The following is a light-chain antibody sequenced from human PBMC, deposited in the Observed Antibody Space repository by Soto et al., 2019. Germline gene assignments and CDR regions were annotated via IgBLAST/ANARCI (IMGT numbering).Light chain of an antibody. J-gene: IGKJ4*01. CDR2: AAS. V-gene: IGKV1-9*01. CDR1: QDISTY. Sequence: DIQLTQSPSFLSASVGDRVTITCRASQDISTYLAWYQQKPGKAPKLLLYAASTLQSGVPSRFSGSGSGTEFTLTISSLQPEDFATYYCQQLNTYPLTFGGGTKVEIK. CDR3: QQLNTYPLT.